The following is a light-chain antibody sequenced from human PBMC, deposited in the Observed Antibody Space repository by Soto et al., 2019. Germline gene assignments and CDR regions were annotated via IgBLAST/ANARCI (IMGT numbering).Light chain of an antibody. J-gene: IGKJ1*01. Sequence: EIVFTQSPGTLSLSPGDGATLSCRASQTISSTYLAWYQQKPGQAPRLLIYAASTRATGIPDRFSGGGSGTDFTLSISRXEPEDFAVYYCQQYGSSPKTFGQGTKVDIK. V-gene: IGKV3-20*01. CDR3: QQYGSSPKT. CDR1: QTISSTY. CDR2: AAS.